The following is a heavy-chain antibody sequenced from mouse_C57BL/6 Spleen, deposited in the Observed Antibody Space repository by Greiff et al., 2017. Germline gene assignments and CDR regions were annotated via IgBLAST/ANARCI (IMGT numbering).Heavy chain of an antibody. V-gene: IGHV1-50*01. Sequence: QVQLKQPGAELVKPGASVKLSCKASGYTFTSYWMQWVKQRPGQGLEWIGEIAPSDSYTNYNQKFKGKATLTVDTSSSTAYMQLSSLTSEDSAVYYCARWYGSSYDAMDYWGQGTSVTVSS. CDR1: GYTFTSYW. J-gene: IGHJ4*01. CDR2: IAPSDSYT. CDR3: ARWYGSSYDAMDY. D-gene: IGHD1-1*01.